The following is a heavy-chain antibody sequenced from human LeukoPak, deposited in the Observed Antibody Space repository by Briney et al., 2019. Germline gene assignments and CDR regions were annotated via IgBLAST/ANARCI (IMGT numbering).Heavy chain of an antibody. D-gene: IGHD3-3*01. CDR3: ARGSIWSGYPGFDWEKFNFDY. CDR1: GGSISSSSYY. J-gene: IGHJ4*02. V-gene: IGHV4-39*07. Sequence: PSETLSLTCTVSGGSISSSSYYWGWIRQPPGKGLEWIGEINHSGSTNYNPSLKSRVTISVDTSKNQFSLKLSSVTAADTAVYYCARGSIWSGYPGFDWEKFNFDYWGQGTLVTVSS. CDR2: INHSGST.